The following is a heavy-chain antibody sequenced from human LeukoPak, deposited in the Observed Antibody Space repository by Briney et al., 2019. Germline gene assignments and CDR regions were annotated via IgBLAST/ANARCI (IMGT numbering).Heavy chain of an antibody. D-gene: IGHD3-16*02. CDR1: GGSFSGYY. CDR2: INHRGST. Sequence: PSETLSLTCAVYGGSFSGYYWSWIRQPPGKGLEWIGEINHRGSTNYNPSLKSRVTISVDTSKNQFSLKLSSVTAADTAVYYCARGRAGDYDYVWGSYRYKDYFDYWGQGTLVTVSS. J-gene: IGHJ4*02. V-gene: IGHV4-34*01. CDR3: ARGRAGDYDYVWGSYRYKDYFDY.